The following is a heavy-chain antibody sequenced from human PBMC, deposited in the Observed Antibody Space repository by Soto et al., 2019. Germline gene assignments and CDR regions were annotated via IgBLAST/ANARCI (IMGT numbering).Heavy chain of an antibody. CDR2: IYYMGRT. D-gene: IGHD3-10*01. Sequence: PSETLSLTCTVDSISTYYWNWIRQSPGKGLEWIGYIYYMGRTNYNPSLRSRVTMSIDTSRNQFSLKLRSVTAADTAVYYCARDPVGVTHFAYWGQGALVTVSS. CDR3: ARDPVGVTHFAY. CDR1: DSISTYY. V-gene: IGHV4-59*01. J-gene: IGHJ4*02.